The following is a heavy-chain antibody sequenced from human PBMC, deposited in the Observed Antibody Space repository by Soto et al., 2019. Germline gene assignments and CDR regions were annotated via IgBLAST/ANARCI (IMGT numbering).Heavy chain of an antibody. D-gene: IGHD1-1*01. CDR2: IYATGTT. Sequence: SETLSLTCTVSGASISGFYWSWIRKSAGKGLEWIGRIYATGTTDYNPSLKSRVMMSVDTSKKQFSLKLRSVTAADTAVYYCVRDGTRTLRDWFDPWGQGMSVTVSS. J-gene: IGHJ5*02. CDR3: VRDGTRTLRDWFDP. CDR1: GASISGFY. V-gene: IGHV4-4*07.